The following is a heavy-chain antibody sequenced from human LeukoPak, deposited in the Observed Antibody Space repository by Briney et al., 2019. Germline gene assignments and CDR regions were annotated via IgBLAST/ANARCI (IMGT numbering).Heavy chain of an antibody. Sequence: GGSLRLSCSASGFTFSDYYMCWIRQAPGKGLEWISCISSSGGTTYYAESVKGRFTNSRDSDKKSVFLQMNTLSADDTAVYYCARMGRDVYNFCFDYWGQGTLVTVSS. CDR2: ISSSGGTT. CDR3: ARMGRDVYNFCFDY. J-gene: IGHJ4*02. D-gene: IGHD5-24*01. CDR1: GFTFSDYY. V-gene: IGHV3-11*04.